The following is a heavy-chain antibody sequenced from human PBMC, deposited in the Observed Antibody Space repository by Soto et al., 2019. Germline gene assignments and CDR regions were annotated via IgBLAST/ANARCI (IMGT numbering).Heavy chain of an antibody. D-gene: IGHD4-17*01. CDR2: IYYSGST. Sequence: QLQLQESGPGLVKPSETLSLTCTVSGGSISSSSYYWGWIRQPPGKGLEWIGSIYYSGSTYYNPSRKSRVTISVDTSKNQFSLKLSSVTAADTAVYYCARHVGGTVTIGLYFDYWGQGTLVTVSS. V-gene: IGHV4-39*01. CDR3: ARHVGGTVTIGLYFDY. J-gene: IGHJ4*02. CDR1: GGSISSSSYY.